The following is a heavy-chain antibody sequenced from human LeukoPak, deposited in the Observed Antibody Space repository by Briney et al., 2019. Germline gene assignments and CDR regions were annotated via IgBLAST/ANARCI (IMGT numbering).Heavy chain of an antibody. CDR3: ARHYYSDPFDY. D-gene: IGHD4-17*01. Sequence: SETLSLTCTVSGASISTYYWSWIRQPPGKGLEWIGYIDYSGSTNYNPYLKSRVTISVDTSKNQFSLKLSAVTAADTAVYYCARHYYSDPFDYWGQGTLVTVSS. J-gene: IGHJ4*02. V-gene: IGHV4-59*01. CDR1: GASISTYY. CDR2: IDYSGST.